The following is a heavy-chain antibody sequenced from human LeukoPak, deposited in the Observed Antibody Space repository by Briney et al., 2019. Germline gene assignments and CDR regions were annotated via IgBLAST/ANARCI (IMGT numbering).Heavy chain of an antibody. CDR3: ARGPYDSSGYPHATYYYFDY. Sequence: PGGSLRLSCAASGFTFSSYWMSWVRQAPGKGLEWVANIKQDGSEKYYVDSVKGRFTISRDNAKNSLYLQMNSLRAEDTAVYYCARGPYDSSGYPHATYYYFDYWGQGTLVTVSS. CDR2: IKQDGSEK. V-gene: IGHV3-7*01. D-gene: IGHD3-22*01. J-gene: IGHJ4*02. CDR1: GFTFSSYW.